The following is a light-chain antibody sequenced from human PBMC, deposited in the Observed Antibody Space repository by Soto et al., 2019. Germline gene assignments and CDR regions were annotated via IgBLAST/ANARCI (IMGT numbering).Light chain of an antibody. V-gene: IGKV3-11*01. CDR3: QHRSNWLGT. CDR1: QSVSSY. J-gene: IGKJ3*01. CDR2: DAS. Sequence: IVLTQSPATLALSPGERATLSCRASQSVSSYLAWYQQKSGQTPRLLIYDASNRATGIPARFSGSGSGTDFTLTISSLEPEDFAVYYCQHRSNWLGTFGPGTKVDIK.